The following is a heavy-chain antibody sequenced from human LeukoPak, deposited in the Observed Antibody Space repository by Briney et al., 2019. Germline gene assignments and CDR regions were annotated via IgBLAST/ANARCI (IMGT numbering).Heavy chain of an antibody. J-gene: IGHJ4*02. D-gene: IGHD5-24*01. CDR2: IIPILGIA. CDR3: ASAAGDGYNFDY. CDR1: GGTFSSYA. V-gene: IGHV1-69*04. Sequence: ASVKVSCKASGGTFSSYAISWVRQAPGQGLEWMGRIIPILGIANYAQKFQGRVTITADKSTSTAYMELSSLRSGDTAVYYCASAAGDGYNFDYWGQGTLVTVSS.